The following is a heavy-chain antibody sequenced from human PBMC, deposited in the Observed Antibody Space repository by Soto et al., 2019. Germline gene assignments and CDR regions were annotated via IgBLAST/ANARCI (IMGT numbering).Heavy chain of an antibody. CDR3: ARHEGGSGSYYTPYFDY. Sequence: SETLSLTYTVSGGYISSSSYYWGWIRQPPGKGLEWIGSIYYSGSTYYNPSLKSRVTISVDTSKNQFSLKLSSVTAADTAVYYCARHEGGSGSYYTPYFDYWGQGTLITVSS. V-gene: IGHV4-39*01. CDR1: GGYISSSSYY. D-gene: IGHD3-10*01. J-gene: IGHJ4*02. CDR2: IYYSGST.